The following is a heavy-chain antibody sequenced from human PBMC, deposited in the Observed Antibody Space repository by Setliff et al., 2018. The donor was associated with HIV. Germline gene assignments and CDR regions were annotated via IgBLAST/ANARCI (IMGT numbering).Heavy chain of an antibody. D-gene: IGHD2-2*01. V-gene: IGHV1-2*06. CDR2: INPKSGAT. CDR3: ARKDGVGYCDSNSCYGTGPIDF. Sequence: GASVKVSCKASGYSFTGYYVNWVRQAPGQGLEWMGRINPKSGATNLAQKFQGRVTLTRDTSVTTVYMELTSLRSDDTAVYYCARKDGVGYCDSNSCYGTGPIDFWGQGSLVTVSS. J-gene: IGHJ4*02. CDR1: GYSFTGYY.